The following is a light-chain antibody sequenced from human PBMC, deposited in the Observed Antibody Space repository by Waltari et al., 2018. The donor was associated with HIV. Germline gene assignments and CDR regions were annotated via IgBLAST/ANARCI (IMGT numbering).Light chain of an antibody. CDR2: SNE. J-gene: IGLJ2*01. CDR1: SSNIGSDA. Sequence: QSVLTQPPSASGTPGQRVTISCSGSSSNIGSDAVNWYQQFPGTAPKVLIYSNEHRPSGVPDRFSGSKSGTSASLAINGLQSEDEADYYCVVWDARLNGLVFGGGTKLTVL. V-gene: IGLV1-44*01. CDR3: VVWDARLNGLV.